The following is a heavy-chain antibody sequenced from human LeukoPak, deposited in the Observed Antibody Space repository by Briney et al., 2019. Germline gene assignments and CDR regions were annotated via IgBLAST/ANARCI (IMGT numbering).Heavy chain of an antibody. CDR3: AREIVVVIYAFDI. D-gene: IGHD3-22*01. CDR2: INPNSGGT. CDR1: GYTFTGYY. V-gene: IGHV1-2*02. J-gene: IGHJ3*02. Sequence: ASVKASCKASGYTFTGYYMHWVRQAPGQGLEWMGWINPNSGGTNYAQKFQGRVTMTRDTSISTAYMELSRLRSDDTAVYYCAREIVVVIYAFDIWGQGTMVTVSS.